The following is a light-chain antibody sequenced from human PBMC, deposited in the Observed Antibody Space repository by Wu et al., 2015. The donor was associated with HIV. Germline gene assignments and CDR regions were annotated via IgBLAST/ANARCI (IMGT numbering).Light chain of an antibody. CDR3: QKYNTAPWT. CDR2: AAS. V-gene: IGKV1-27*01. J-gene: IGKJ1*01. Sequence: QSPSFLSASVGDRVTISCRASQVIRNYLAWYQQKSGKAPKLLIYAASKLQSGVPSKFSGSGSGTDFTLTISSLQPEDVATYYCQKYNTAPWTFGQGTKVEMK. CDR1: QVIRNY.